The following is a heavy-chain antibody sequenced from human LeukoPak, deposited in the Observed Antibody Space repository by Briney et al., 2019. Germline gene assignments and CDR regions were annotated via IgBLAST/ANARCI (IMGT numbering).Heavy chain of an antibody. Sequence: ASVKVSCKASGYTFTSYGISWVRQAPGQGLEWMGWISAYNGNANYAQKFQGRVTMTRNTSIGTAYMELSSLRSEDTAIYYCVRVPPRSTIYAYWGQGSLVTVSS. CDR2: ISAYNGNA. D-gene: IGHD2-2*01. CDR3: VRVPPRSTIYAY. V-gene: IGHV1-18*01. CDR1: GYTFTSYG. J-gene: IGHJ4*02.